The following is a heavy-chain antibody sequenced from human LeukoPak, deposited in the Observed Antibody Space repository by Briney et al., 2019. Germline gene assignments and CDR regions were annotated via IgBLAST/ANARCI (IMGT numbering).Heavy chain of an antibody. V-gene: IGHV3-21*06. CDR3: VRGRYCTSSSCWGPGDWFDL. CDR2: ISFQSSFM. D-gene: IGHD2-2*01. CDR1: GSAFSSYS. J-gene: IGHJ5*02. Sequence: GGSLRLSCAASGSAFSSYSMNWVRQAPGKGLEWVSSISFQSSFMYYADSMKGQFTVSRDNAKNSMYLQMNSLRAEDTAVYCCVRGRYCTSSSCWGPGDWFDLWGQGTLVTVSS.